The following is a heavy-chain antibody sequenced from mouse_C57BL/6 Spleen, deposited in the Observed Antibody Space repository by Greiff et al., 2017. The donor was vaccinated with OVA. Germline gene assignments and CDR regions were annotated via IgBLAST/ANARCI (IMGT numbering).Heavy chain of an antibody. Sequence: QVQLQQSGPELVKPGASVKISCKASGYAFSSSWMNWVKQRPGKGLEWIGRIYPGDGDTNYNGKFKGKATLTADKSSSTAYMQLSSLTSEDSAVYFCATWDSITTVVATSYYAMDYWGQGTSVTVSS. CDR3: ATWDSITTVVATSYYAMDY. V-gene: IGHV1-82*01. CDR2: IYPGDGDT. D-gene: IGHD1-1*01. J-gene: IGHJ4*01. CDR1: GYAFSSSW.